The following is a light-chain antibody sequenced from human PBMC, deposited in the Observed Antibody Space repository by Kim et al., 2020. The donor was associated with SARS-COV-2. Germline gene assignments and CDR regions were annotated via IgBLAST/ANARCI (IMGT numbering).Light chain of an antibody. J-gene: IGKJ2*01. V-gene: IGKV3-20*01. Sequence: EIVLTQSPGTLSLSTGERATLSCRASQNVSPPSVAWYQQKPEQAPRHVIYGTSSRGTVIPDRFSGSGSGTDFTLTISRLEPEDCAVYQCQQYGSSPPTFGQGTTLE. CDR2: GTS. CDR3: QQYGSSPPT. CDR1: QNVSPPS.